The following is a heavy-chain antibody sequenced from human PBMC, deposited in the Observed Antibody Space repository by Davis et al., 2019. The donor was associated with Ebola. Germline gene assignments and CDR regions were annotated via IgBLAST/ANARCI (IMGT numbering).Heavy chain of an antibody. Sequence: SETLSLTCAVYGGSFSGYYWSWIRQPPGKGLEWIGEINHSGSTNYNPSLKSRVTISVDTSKNQFSLKLSSVTAADTAVYYCARTMVTMVSFAFDIWGPGTVVTVSS. V-gene: IGHV4-34*01. D-gene: IGHD3-10*01. J-gene: IGHJ3*02. CDR3: ARTMVTMVSFAFDI. CDR2: INHSGST. CDR1: GGSFSGYY.